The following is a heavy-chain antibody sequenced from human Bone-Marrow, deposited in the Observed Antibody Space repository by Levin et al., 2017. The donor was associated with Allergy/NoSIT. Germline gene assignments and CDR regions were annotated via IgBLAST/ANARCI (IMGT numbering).Heavy chain of an antibody. J-gene: IGHJ6*02. V-gene: IGHV3-23*01. CDR1: GLTFSNFA. CDR2: MTGSGGRT. Sequence: PGASVKVSCAAAGLTFSNFAMSWVRQAPGKGLEWVSAMTGSGGRTFYVDAVKGRFTISRDNSKNTLYLQMDSLRGDDTAVYYCAKMKGSGSHHHYAMDVWGQGTTVTVSS. CDR3: AKMKGSGSHHHYAMDV. D-gene: IGHD3-10*01.